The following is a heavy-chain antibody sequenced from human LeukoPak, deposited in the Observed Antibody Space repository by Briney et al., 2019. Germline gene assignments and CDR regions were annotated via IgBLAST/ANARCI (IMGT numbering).Heavy chain of an antibody. V-gene: IGHV3-7*01. CDR1: GFTFSSYW. CDR2: IKEDGSAR. D-gene: IGHD2-2*01. CDR3: ARDGYCSSTSCYYFDY. Sequence: GGSLRLSCAASGFTFSSYWMSWVRQAPGKGLEWVANIKEDGSARYYVDSAKGRFTISRDNAKNTLYLQMNSLRAEDTAVYYCARDGYCSSTSCYYFDYWGQGTLVTVSS. J-gene: IGHJ4*02.